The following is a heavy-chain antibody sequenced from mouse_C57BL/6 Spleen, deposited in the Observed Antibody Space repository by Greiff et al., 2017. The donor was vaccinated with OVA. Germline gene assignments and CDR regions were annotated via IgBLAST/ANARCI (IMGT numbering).Heavy chain of an antibody. D-gene: IGHD2-4*01. CDR1: GYTFTDYN. V-gene: IGHV1-18*01. CDR3: ARSSCDYDFDY. Sequence: VHVKQSGPELVKPGASVKIPCKASGYTFTDYNMDWVKQSHGKSLEWIGDINPNNGGTIYNQKFKGKATLTVYKSSSTAYMELRSLTSEDTAVYYCARSSCDYDFDYWGQGTTLTVSS. J-gene: IGHJ2*01. CDR2: INPNNGGT.